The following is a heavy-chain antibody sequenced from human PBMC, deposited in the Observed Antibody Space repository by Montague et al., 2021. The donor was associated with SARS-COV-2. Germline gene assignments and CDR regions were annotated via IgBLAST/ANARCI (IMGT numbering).Heavy chain of an antibody. V-gene: IGHV4-39*07. Sequence: SETLSLTCTVSGGSISSSSYYWGWIRQPPGKGLEWIGSIYYSGSTYYNPSLKSRVTISVDTSKNQFSLKLSSVTAADTAVYYCARGMHYYDSSGYYFDYWGQGTLVTVSS. J-gene: IGHJ4*02. D-gene: IGHD3-22*01. CDR3: ARGMHYYDSSGYYFDY. CDR1: GGSISSSSYY. CDR2: IYYSGST.